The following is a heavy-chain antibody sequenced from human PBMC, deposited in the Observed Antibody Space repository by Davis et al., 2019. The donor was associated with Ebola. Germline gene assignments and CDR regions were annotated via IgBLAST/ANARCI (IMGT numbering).Heavy chain of an antibody. CDR2: ISSSSSYI. V-gene: IGHV3-21*01. CDR3: ARGRGLLVGYYGMDV. J-gene: IGHJ6*02. D-gene: IGHD2-8*02. CDR1: GFTFSSYS. Sequence: GESLKISCAASGFTFSSYSMNWVRQAPGKGLEWVSSISSSSSYIYYADSVKGRFTISRDNAKNSLYLQMNSLRAEDTAVYYCARGRGLLVGYYGMDVWGQGTTVTVSS.